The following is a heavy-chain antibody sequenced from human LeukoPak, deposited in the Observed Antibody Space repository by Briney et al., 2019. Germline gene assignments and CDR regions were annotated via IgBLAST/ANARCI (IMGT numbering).Heavy chain of an antibody. CDR1: GGSISSGDYC. D-gene: IGHD6-19*01. CDR2: IYYSGST. V-gene: IGHV4-30-4*08. J-gene: IGHJ4*02. Sequence: PSETLSLTCTVSGGSISSGDYCWSWIRQPPGKGLEWIGYIYYSGSTYYNPSLKSRVTISVDTSKNQFSLKLSSVTAADTAVYYCASQGTAVAGRDYWGQGTLVTVSS. CDR3: ASQGTAVAGRDY.